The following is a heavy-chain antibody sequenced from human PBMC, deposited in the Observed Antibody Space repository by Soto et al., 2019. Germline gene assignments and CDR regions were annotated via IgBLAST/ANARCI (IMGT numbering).Heavy chain of an antibody. CDR2: ILSKNDGGTT. CDR1: GFTFSDSW. CDR3: TTYDYISGIYRYRWAY. D-gene: IGHD3-16*02. Sequence: EVQLVESGGGFVTPGGSLRLSCAASGFTFSDSWMGWFRQAPGKGLEWVGRILSKNDGGTTDYAAPVKGRVTISRDDSKKTLYLQMNSLKTEDTAVYYCTTYDYISGIYRYRWAYWGQGTLVTVSS. J-gene: IGHJ4*02. V-gene: IGHV3-15*01.